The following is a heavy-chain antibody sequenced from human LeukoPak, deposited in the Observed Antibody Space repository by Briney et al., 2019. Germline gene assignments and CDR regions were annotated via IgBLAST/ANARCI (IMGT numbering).Heavy chain of an antibody. J-gene: IGHJ4*02. CDR1: GGSFSGYY. CDR3: ARGRPYYYGSGRLGY. D-gene: IGHD3-10*01. CDR2: INRSGST. Sequence: SETLSLTCAVYGGSFSGYYWSWIRQPPGKGLEWIGEINRSGSTNYNPSLKSRVTISVDTSKNQFSLKLSSVTAADTAVYYCARGRPYYYGSGRLGYWGQGTLVTVSS. V-gene: IGHV4-34*01.